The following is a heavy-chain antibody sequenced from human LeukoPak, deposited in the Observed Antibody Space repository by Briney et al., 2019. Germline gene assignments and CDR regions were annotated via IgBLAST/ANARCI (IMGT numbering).Heavy chain of an antibody. J-gene: IGHJ3*02. CDR1: GGTFSSYA. Sequence: GSSVKVSCKASGGTFSSYAISWVRQAPGQGLEWMGGIIPIFGTANYAQKFQGRVTITADESTSTAYMELGSLRSEDTAVYYCARDLAGRGYSYGNKAFDIWGQGTMVTVSS. V-gene: IGHV1-69*01. CDR2: IIPIFGTA. D-gene: IGHD5-18*01. CDR3: ARDLAGRGYSYGNKAFDI.